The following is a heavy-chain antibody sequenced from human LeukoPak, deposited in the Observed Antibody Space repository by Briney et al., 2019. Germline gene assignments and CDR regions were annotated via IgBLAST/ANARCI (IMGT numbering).Heavy chain of an antibody. CDR3: LRYRDGEFDF. J-gene: IGHJ4*02. D-gene: IGHD4-17*01. Sequence: GGFLRVSCAASGFTFDDYGMHWVRQTPAQGRHGGTASSWPGDYIRYAVPVKGRFPLSSDNTKCSMYLEMNSLKAEDTAVYHCLRYRDGEFDFWGQGTLVTVSS. CDR1: GFTFDDYG. V-gene: IGHV3-9*01. CDR2: SSWPGDYI.